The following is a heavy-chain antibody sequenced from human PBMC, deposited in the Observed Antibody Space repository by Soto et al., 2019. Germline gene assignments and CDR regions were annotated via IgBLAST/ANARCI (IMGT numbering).Heavy chain of an antibody. CDR1: GDSISSFY. CDR3: ARVGYCSSTPCWPIGYFEY. Sequence: PSETLSLTCTVSGDSISSFYWTWIRQPPGKGLEWVGYIFSSGSTNYTPSLKSRVTISVDTSENQFSLKLTSVTAADTAVYYCARVGYCSSTPCWPIGYFEYWGQGTPVTGSS. V-gene: IGHV4-59*01. CDR2: IFSSGST. D-gene: IGHD2-2*01. J-gene: IGHJ4*02.